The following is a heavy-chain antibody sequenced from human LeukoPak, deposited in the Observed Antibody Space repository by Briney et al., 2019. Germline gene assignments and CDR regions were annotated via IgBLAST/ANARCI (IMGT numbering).Heavy chain of an antibody. CDR1: GFTVSSNY. CDR3: AKDPRYYDSSGYYDY. D-gene: IGHD3-22*01. CDR2: IYSDGST. J-gene: IGHJ4*02. V-gene: IGHV3-53*01. Sequence: GGSLRLSCAASGFTVSSNYMSWVRQAPGTGLEWVSEIYSDGSTYYAASVKGRFSISRDKSKNTVYLQMNSLRAEDTAVYYCAKDPRYYDSSGYYDYWGQGTLVTVSS.